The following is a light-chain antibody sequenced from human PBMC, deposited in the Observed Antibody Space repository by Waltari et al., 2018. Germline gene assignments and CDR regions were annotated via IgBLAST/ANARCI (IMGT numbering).Light chain of an antibody. V-gene: IGKV4-1*01. CDR3: QQYFDSPLT. CDR2: WAS. Sequence: DIVMTQSPDSLAVSLGERATIRCKSSQTVLYNSNNKNYLAWYQQKTGQPPRLLLYWASTRDSGVPARFSGSGSGTDFTLTISSLQAEDAAVYYCQQYFDSPLTFGPGTKVDVK. J-gene: IGKJ3*01. CDR1: QTVLYNSNNKNY.